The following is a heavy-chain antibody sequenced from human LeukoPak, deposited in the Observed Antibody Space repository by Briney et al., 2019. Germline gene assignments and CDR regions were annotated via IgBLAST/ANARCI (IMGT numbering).Heavy chain of an antibody. J-gene: IGHJ4*02. CDR3: ARDEGATLFDY. Sequence: GASVKVSCKASGYKFTNFGLSWVRQAPGQGLEWMGWINPNSGGTNYAQKFQGRVTMTRDTSISTAYMELSRLRSDDTAVYYCARDEGATLFDYWGQGTLVTVSS. CDR2: INPNSGGT. CDR1: GYKFTNFG. D-gene: IGHD1-26*01. V-gene: IGHV1-2*02.